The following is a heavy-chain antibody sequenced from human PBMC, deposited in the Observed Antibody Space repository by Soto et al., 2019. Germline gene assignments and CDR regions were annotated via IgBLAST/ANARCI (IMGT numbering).Heavy chain of an antibody. Sequence: GESLKSSCKGSGYSFTSYWIGWVRQMPGKGLEWMGIIYPGDSDTRYSPSFQGQVTISADKSISTAYLQWSSLKASDTAMYYCARLGQYSGYDKYYYYYYGMDVWGQGTTVTVSS. CDR2: IYPGDSDT. CDR3: ARLGQYSGYDKYYYYYYGMDV. D-gene: IGHD5-12*01. J-gene: IGHJ6*02. V-gene: IGHV5-51*01. CDR1: GYSFTSYW.